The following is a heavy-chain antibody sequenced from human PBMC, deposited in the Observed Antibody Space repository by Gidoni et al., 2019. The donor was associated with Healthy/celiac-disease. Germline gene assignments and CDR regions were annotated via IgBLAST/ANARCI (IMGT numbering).Heavy chain of an antibody. D-gene: IGHD6-13*01. V-gene: IGHV1-18*04. Sequence: QVQLVPSGAEVKKPGASAKVSCQASGYTFTSYGISWVRQAPGQGLEWMGWISAYNGNTNYAQKLQGRVTMTTDTSTSTAYMELRSLRSDDTAVYYCARVGSIAAAGTRYYYYYGMDVWGQGTTVTVSS. CDR2: ISAYNGNT. J-gene: IGHJ6*02. CDR3: ARVGSIAAAGTRYYYYYGMDV. CDR1: GYTFTSYG.